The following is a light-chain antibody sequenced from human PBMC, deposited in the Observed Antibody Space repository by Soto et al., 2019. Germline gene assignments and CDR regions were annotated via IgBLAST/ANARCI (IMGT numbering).Light chain of an antibody. J-gene: IGLJ3*02. V-gene: IGLV3-21*02. Sequence: SYELTQPPSGSVAPGQTARITCGGNNIGSKSVHWYQQKPGQAPVLVVYDGSDRPSGIPERFSGSNSGNTATLTISRVEAGDEADYYCQVWDSSSAWVFGGGTKPTVL. CDR3: QVWDSSSAWV. CDR1: NIGSKS. CDR2: DGS.